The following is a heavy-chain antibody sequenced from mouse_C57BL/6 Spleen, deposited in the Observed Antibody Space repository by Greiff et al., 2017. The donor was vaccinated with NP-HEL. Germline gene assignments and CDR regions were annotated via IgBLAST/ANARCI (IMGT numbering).Heavy chain of an antibody. CDR2: IDPSDSYT. D-gene: IGHD1-1*01. CDR3: ARHYYGSSYEVDY. CDR1: GYTFTSYW. J-gene: IGHJ2*01. Sequence: QVQLQQPGAELVMPGASVKLSCKASGYTFTSYWMHWVKQRPGQGLEWIGEIDPSDSYTNYNQKFKGKSTLTVDKSSSTAYMQLSSLTSEDSAVYYCARHYYGSSYEVDYWGQGTTLTVSS. V-gene: IGHV1-69*01.